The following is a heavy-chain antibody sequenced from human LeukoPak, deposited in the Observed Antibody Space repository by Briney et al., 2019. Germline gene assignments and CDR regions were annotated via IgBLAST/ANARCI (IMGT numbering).Heavy chain of an antibody. CDR2: IYTSGST. V-gene: IGHV4-4*07. CDR3: TRMPPVGGSYVY. Sequence: SETLSLTCTVSGGSISSYYWSWIRQPAGKGLEWIGRIYTSGSTNYNPSLKSRVTISVDTSKNQFSLKLSSVTAADTAVYYCTRMPPVGGSYVYWGQGTLVTVSS. D-gene: IGHD1-26*01. CDR1: GGSISSYY. J-gene: IGHJ4*02.